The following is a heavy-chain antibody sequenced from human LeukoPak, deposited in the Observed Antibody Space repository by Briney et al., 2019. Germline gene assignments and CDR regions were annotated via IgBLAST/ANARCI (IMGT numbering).Heavy chain of an antibody. CDR3: ARDQTGEHLYDY. Sequence: GGSLRLSCAASGFTFSSYGMHWVRQAPGKGLEWVAFIRYDGSNKYYADSVKGRFTISRDNSKNTLYLQMNSLRAEDTAVYYCARDQTGEHLYDYWGQGTLVTVSS. J-gene: IGHJ4*02. CDR2: IRYDGSNK. D-gene: IGHD1-1*01. V-gene: IGHV3-30*02. CDR1: GFTFSSYG.